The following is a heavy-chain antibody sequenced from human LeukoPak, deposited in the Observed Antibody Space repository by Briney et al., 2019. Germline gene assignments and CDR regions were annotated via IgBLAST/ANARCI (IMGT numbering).Heavy chain of an antibody. CDR3: ARDLHGMDV. CDR1: GYLFSSCE. CDR2: FSSSGSTI. V-gene: IGHV3-48*03. J-gene: IGHJ6*02. Sequence: GVSQRLSCTASGYLFSSCEKKWVRHAPGKGLEWVSYFSSSGSTIYYADSVKGRFTISRDNAKNSLYLQMNSLRAEDTAVYYCARDLHGMDVWGQGTTVTVSS.